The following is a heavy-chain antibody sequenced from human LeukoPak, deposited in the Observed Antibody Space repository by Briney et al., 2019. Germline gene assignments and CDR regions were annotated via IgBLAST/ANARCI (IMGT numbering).Heavy chain of an antibody. V-gene: IGHV1-2*02. CDR1: GYTFTGYH. CDR2: INPNSGGT. D-gene: IGHD2-2*01. Sequence: ASVKVSCKASGYTFTGYHMHWVRQAPGQGLEWMGWINPNSGGTNYAQKFQGRVTMTRDTSISTAYMELSRLRSDDTAVYYCARGRVVVPAAFDYWGQGTLVTVSS. J-gene: IGHJ4*02. CDR3: ARGRVVVPAAFDY.